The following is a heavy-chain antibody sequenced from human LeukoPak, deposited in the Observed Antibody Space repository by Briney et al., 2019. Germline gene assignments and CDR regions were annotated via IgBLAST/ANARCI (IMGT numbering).Heavy chain of an antibody. V-gene: IGHV1-2*02. J-gene: IGHJ6*03. D-gene: IGHD4-17*01. Sequence: ASVKVSCKASGYTFTGYYMHWVRQAPGQGLEWMGWINPNSGGTNYAQKFQGRVTMTRDTSISTAYMELSRLGSDDTAVYYCARATTVTTYGYYYMDVWGKGTTVTVSS. CDR2: INPNSGGT. CDR3: ARATTVTTYGYYYMDV. CDR1: GYTFTGYY.